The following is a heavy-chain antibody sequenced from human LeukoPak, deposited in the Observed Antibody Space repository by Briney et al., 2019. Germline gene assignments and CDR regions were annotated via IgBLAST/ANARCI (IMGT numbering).Heavy chain of an antibody. J-gene: IGHJ6*03. D-gene: IGHD5-18*01. Sequence: ASVKVSCKASGGTFSSYAISWVRQAPGQGLEWMGRIIPIFGTANYAQKFQGRVTITTDASTSTAYMELSSLRSEDTAVYYCARGVQLDYYYYYMDVWGKGTTVTVSS. CDR1: GGTFSSYA. V-gene: IGHV1-69*05. CDR2: IIPIFGTA. CDR3: ARGVQLDYYYYYMDV.